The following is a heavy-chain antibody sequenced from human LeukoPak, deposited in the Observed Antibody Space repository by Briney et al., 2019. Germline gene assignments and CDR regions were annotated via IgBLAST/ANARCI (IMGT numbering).Heavy chain of an antibody. CDR2: ISSSGSTI. CDR1: GLTFSSYS. D-gene: IGHD5-12*01. V-gene: IGHV3-48*02. CDR3: ARDVRWLRFVFDY. J-gene: IGHJ4*02. Sequence: QPGASLRLSCAVSGLTFSSYSMNSVRHAPRKGLEWVSYISSSGSTIYYADSVKGRFSMSRDNAKNSLYLQMNSLRDEDTAVYCCARDVRWLRFVFDYWGQGTLVTVSS.